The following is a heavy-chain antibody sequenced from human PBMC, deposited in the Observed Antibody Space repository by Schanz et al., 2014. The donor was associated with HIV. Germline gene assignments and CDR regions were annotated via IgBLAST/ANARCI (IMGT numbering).Heavy chain of an antibody. Sequence: QVQLVESGGGVVQPGRSLRLSCAASGFTFSSYGMHWVRQAPGKGLEWVALISYDGSKKYYGDSVKGRFTISRDNSKNTLYLQMNSLRAEDTAVYYCARGGLQWHPEWFDLWGQGTLVSVSS. CDR3: ARGGLQWHPEWFDL. J-gene: IGHJ5*02. V-gene: IGHV3-30*03. CDR2: ISYDGSKK. CDR1: GFTFSSYG. D-gene: IGHD4-4*01.